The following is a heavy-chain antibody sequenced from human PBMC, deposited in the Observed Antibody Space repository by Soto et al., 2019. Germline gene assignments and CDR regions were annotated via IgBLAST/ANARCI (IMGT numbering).Heavy chain of an antibody. CDR1: GGSINSGDYY. D-gene: IGHD5-12*01. CDR3: ARDRRWLPRGPNNWLDL. CDR2: IYYDGSS. Sequence: SETLSLTCTVPGGSINSGDYYWTWVRQPPGKGLEWIGYIYYDGSSQHNPSLKSRVTMSIDTSKNQFSLNLSSVTAADTAVYYCARDRRWLPRGPNNWLDLWGQGTQVTVSS. V-gene: IGHV4-30-4*01. J-gene: IGHJ5*02.